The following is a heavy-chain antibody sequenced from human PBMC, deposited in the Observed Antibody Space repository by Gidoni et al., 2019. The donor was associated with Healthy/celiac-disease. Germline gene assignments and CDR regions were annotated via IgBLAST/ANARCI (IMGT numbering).Heavy chain of an antibody. D-gene: IGHD2-2*03. CDR3: AKGMEGGYCSSTSCYLGGMDV. J-gene: IGHJ6*02. CDR2: FICSGGST. V-gene: IGHV3-23*01. CDR1: GVTVSSYA. Sequence: EGQLLESGGGLVQPGGSLRVACAASGVTVSSYAMSWVRQAPGKGREWVSAFICSGGSTSSADSVKGRFTISRDNSKNTLYLQMNSLRAEDTAVYYCAKGMEGGYCSSTSCYLGGMDVWGQGTTVTVSS.